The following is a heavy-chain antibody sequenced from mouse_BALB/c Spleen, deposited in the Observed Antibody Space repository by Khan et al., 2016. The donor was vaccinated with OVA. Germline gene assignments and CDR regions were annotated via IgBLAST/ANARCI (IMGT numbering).Heavy chain of an antibody. CDR1: GFSLTNYG. CDR3: ARQPYYHYYIMDY. J-gene: IGHJ4*01. V-gene: IGHV2-6-1*01. CDR2: IRSDGST. D-gene: IGHD2-10*01. Sequence: QVQLKESGPGLVAPSQTLSITCTTSGFSLTNYGVHWVRQPPGKGLEWLGVIRSDGSTTYNSAIKSRLSISKDNSKSQVFLKMNSLQTDDTAMYYCARQPYYHYYIMDYWGQGTSVTVSS.